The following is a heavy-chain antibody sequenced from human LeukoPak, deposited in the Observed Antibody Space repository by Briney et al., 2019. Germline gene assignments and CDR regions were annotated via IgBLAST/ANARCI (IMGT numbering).Heavy chain of an antibody. J-gene: IGHJ4*02. CDR1: GFTFSSYE. CDR3: AKDRYTGYGDYVGNFDY. CDR2: ISSSSSYI. V-gene: IGHV3-21*01. Sequence: PGGSLRLSCAASGFTFSSYEMNWVRQTPGKGLEWVSSISSSSSYIYYADSLKGRFTISRDNSKNTPYLQMNSLRAEDTAVYYCAKDRYTGYGDYVGNFDYWGQGTLVTVSS. D-gene: IGHD4-17*01.